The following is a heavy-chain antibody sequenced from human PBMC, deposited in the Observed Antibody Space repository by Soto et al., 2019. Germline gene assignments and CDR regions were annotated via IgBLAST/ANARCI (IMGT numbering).Heavy chain of an antibody. CDR1: GFTFSSYA. J-gene: IGHJ6*02. V-gene: IGHV3-30-3*01. Sequence: GGSLRLSCAASGFTFSSYAMHWVRQAPGKGLEWVAVISYDRSNKYYADSVKGRFTISRDNSKNTLYLQMNSLRAEDTAVYYCARVFDYGEPSLSGLDVWGQGTTVIV. CDR2: ISYDRSNK. D-gene: IGHD4-17*01. CDR3: ARVFDYGEPSLSGLDV.